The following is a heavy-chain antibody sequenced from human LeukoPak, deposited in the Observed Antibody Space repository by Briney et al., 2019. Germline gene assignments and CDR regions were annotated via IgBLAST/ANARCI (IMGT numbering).Heavy chain of an antibody. Sequence: SETLSLTCTVSGGSISSSSYYWGWIRQPPGKGLEWIGSIYYSGSTYYNPSLKSRVTISVDTSKNQFSLKLSSVTAADTAVYYCARVAWGASSLRTVTPDHYYYMDVWGKGTTVTVSS. D-gene: IGHD4-17*01. CDR3: ARVAWGASSLRTVTPDHYYYMDV. V-gene: IGHV4-39*07. CDR1: GGSISSSSYY. J-gene: IGHJ6*03. CDR2: IYYSGST.